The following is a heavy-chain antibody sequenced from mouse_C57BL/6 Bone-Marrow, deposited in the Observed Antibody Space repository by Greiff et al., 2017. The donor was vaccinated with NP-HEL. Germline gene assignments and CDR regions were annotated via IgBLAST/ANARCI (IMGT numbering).Heavy chain of an antibody. D-gene: IGHD1-1*01. Sequence: DVKLVESGGGLVQPGGSLKLSCAASGFTFSDYYMYWVRQTPEKRLEWVAYISNGGGSTYYPDTVKGRFTISRDNAKNTLYLQMSRLKSEDTAMYYCARHGTWYCDVWGTGTTVTVSS. V-gene: IGHV5-12*01. CDR2: ISNGGGST. CDR1: GFTFSDYY. CDR3: ARHGTWYCDV. J-gene: IGHJ1*03.